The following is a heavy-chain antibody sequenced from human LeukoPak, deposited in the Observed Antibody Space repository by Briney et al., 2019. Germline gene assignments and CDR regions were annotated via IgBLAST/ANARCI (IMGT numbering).Heavy chain of an antibody. V-gene: IGHV1-18*01. Sequence: ASVKVSCKASGYTFTSYGISWVRQAPGQGLEWMGWISAYSGNTNYAQKLQGRVTMTTDTSTSTAYMELRSLRSDDTAVYYCARVRYSYGFPYGMDVWGQGTTVTVSS. CDR1: GYTFTSYG. D-gene: IGHD5-18*01. CDR2: ISAYSGNT. CDR3: ARVRYSYGFPYGMDV. J-gene: IGHJ6*02.